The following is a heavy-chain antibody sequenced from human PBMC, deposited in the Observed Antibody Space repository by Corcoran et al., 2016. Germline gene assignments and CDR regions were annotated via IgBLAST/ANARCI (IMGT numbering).Heavy chain of an antibody. D-gene: IGHD4-4*01. CDR1: GFTFSSYS. CDR3: ARDGVYSNYDGSMDV. V-gene: IGHV3-48*04. Sequence: EVQLVESGGGLVQPGGSLRLSCAASGFTFSSYSMNWVRQAPGKGLEWVSYISSSSSTIYYADSVKGRFTLSRDNAKNSLYLQMNSLRAEDTSVYYCARDGVYSNYDGSMDVWGQGTTVTVSS. CDR2: ISSSSSTI. J-gene: IGHJ6*02.